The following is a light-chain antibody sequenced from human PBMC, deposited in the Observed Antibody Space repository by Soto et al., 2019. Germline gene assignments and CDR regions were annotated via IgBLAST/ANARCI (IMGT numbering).Light chain of an antibody. CDR3: GSWDNSLSAYV. Sequence: QSVLTQPPSVSAAPGQKVTISCSGSSSNIGNNYVSWYQHLPGTAPKLLMYDNDKRPSGIPDRFSGSKSGTSATLGITGLQTGDEADYYCGSWDNSLSAYVFGTGTKATVL. CDR1: SSNIGNNY. V-gene: IGLV1-51*01. J-gene: IGLJ1*01. CDR2: DND.